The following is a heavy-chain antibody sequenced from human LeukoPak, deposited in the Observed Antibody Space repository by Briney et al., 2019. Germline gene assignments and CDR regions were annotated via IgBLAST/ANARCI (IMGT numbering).Heavy chain of an antibody. V-gene: IGHV3-30*02. CDR1: GFTFSSYG. CDR3: AKDSRGLSYYASGSYGDY. CDR2: MPYDGSNK. J-gene: IGHJ4*02. Sequence: GGSLRLSCAASGFTFSSYGMHWVRQAPGKGLEWVAFMPYDGSNKYYAASVKGRFTISRDNSKNTLDLQMNSLRAEDTAVYYCAKDSRGLSYYASGSYGDYWGQGTLVTVSS. D-gene: IGHD3-10*01.